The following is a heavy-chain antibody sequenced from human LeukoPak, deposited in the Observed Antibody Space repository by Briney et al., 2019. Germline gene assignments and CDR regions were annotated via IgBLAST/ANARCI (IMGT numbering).Heavy chain of an antibody. Sequence: ASVKVSCKASGFTLTDYYIHWMRQAPGQGLEWMGWIIPHSGGTNYAQNFQGRVTLTTDTSISTAYMELSSLRSDDTAVYYCVRNGYCDNTICYAWFDPWGQGTLVTVSS. D-gene: IGHD2-2*03. CDR1: GFTLTDYY. CDR2: IIPHSGGT. CDR3: VRNGYCDNTICYAWFDP. J-gene: IGHJ5*02. V-gene: IGHV1-2*02.